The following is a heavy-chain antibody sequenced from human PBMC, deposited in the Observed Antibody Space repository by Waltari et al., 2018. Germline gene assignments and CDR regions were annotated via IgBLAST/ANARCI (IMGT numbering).Heavy chain of an antibody. CDR1: GISFGNHG. CDR2: IRFDGSKK. Sequence: QMRVVESGGGVAQPGGVWRLSCAGSGISFGNHGVTWVRQAPGKGLEWVAFIRFDGSKKFHADSVKGRFTISRDNSKEIVYLQMNSLTTEDTAMYYCASGVMVAAGDDCFDFWGQGTMLTVSS. CDR3: ASGVMVAAGDDCFDF. V-gene: IGHV3-30*02. J-gene: IGHJ3*01. D-gene: IGHD2-15*01.